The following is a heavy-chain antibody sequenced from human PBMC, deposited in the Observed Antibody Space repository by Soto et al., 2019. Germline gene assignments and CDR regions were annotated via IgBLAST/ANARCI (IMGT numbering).Heavy chain of an antibody. CDR3: ARARSSSWGKNHYYYYGMDG. CDR2: IGTAGDP. D-gene: IGHD6-13*01. J-gene: IGHJ6*02. Sequence: GGSLRLSCAASGFTFSSYDMHWVRQATGKGLEWVSAIGTAGDPYYPGSVKGRFTISRENAKNYLYLQMNSLRAGDTAVYYCARARSSSWGKNHYYYYGMDGWGQGTTVTGSS. V-gene: IGHV3-13*05. CDR1: GFTFSSYD.